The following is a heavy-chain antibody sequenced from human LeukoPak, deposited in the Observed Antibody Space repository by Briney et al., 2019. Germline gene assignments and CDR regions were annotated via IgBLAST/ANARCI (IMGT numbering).Heavy chain of an antibody. V-gene: IGHV1-18*01. Sequence: ASVKVSCKASGYTFTSYGISWVRQAHGQGLEWMGWISAYNGNTNNAQKLQGRVTMTTDTSTSTAYMELRSLRSDDTAVYYCARDSYCGGDCYSGRNFDYWGQGTLVTVSS. CDR1: GYTFTSYG. D-gene: IGHD2-21*01. CDR2: ISAYNGNT. CDR3: ARDSYCGGDCYSGRNFDY. J-gene: IGHJ4*02.